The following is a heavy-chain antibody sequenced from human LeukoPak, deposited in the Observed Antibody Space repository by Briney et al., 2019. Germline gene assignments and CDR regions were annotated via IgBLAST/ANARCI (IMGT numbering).Heavy chain of an antibody. CDR3: ARGSTYYDSSGQVPFDY. CDR1: GFTFSTYS. Sequence: GGSLRLSCAASGFTFSTYSMNWVRQAPGKGLEWVSYISSSGSTIYYADSVKGRFTISRDNAKNSLYLQMNSLRAEDTAVYYCARGSTYYDSSGQVPFDYWGQGTLVTVSS. J-gene: IGHJ4*02. D-gene: IGHD3-22*01. V-gene: IGHV3-48*01. CDR2: ISSSGSTI.